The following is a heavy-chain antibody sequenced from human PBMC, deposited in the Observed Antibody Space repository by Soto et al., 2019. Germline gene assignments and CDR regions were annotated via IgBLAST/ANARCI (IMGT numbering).Heavy chain of an antibody. CDR1: GYTFTSYG. Sequence: ASVKVSCKASGYTFTSYGISWVRQAPGQGLEWMGWISAYNGNTNHAQKLQGRVTMTTDTSTSTAYMELRSLRSDDTAVYYCARVAATATPVFMYYYYYMDVWGKGTTVTVSS. CDR2: ISAYNGNT. J-gene: IGHJ6*03. CDR3: ARVAATATPVFMYYYYYMDV. V-gene: IGHV1-18*01. D-gene: IGHD2-15*01.